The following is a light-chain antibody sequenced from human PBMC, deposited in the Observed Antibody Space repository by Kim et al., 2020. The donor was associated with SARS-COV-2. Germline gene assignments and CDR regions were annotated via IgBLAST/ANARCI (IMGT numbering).Light chain of an antibody. CDR1: QSVSSY. V-gene: IGKV3-11*01. CDR3: QQRSKWPPLT. CDR2: DAS. Sequence: EIVLTQSPATLSLSPGERATLSCRASQSVSSYLAWYQQKPGQAPRLLIYDASNRATGIPARFSGSGSGTDFTLTISSLEPEDFAVYYCQQRSKWPPLTFGGGTKVESK. J-gene: IGKJ4*01.